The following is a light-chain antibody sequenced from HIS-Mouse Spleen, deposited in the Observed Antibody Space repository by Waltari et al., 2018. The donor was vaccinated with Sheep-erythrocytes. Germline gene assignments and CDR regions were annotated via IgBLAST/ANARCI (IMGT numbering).Light chain of an antibody. J-gene: IGLJ3*02. V-gene: IGLV1-44*01. CDR1: GSNVGSTR. CDR2: SNN. CDR3: AAWDDSLNGPV. Sequence: QSVLTHPPSASGPPGQRVASSCSGRGSNVGSTRVNWYQQLPGTAPKLLIYSNNQRPSGVPDRFSGSKSGTSASLAISGLQSEDEADYYCAAWDDSLNGPVFGGGTKLTVL.